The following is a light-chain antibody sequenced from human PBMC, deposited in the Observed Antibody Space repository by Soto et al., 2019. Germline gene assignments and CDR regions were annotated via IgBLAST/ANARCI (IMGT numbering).Light chain of an antibody. CDR2: AAS. Sequence: DIPLTQSPSFLSASVGDRVTITCRASQGISSYLAWYQQKPGKAPKLLIYAASTLQSGVPSRFSGSGSGTEFTLTISSLHPEDFATYYCQQVNSYPLTFGGGTTVEIK. CDR1: QGISSY. V-gene: IGKV1-9*01. J-gene: IGKJ4*01. CDR3: QQVNSYPLT.